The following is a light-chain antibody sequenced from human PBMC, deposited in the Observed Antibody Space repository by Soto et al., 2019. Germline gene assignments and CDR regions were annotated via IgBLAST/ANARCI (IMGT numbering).Light chain of an antibody. CDR1: SSNIGAGYD. Sequence: QSVLTQPPSVSGAPGQTVTISCSGSSSNIGAGYDVHWYQQLPGKVPKLVIYDTFNRPSGVPDRFSGSKSGTSASLAITGLQAEDEADYCCQAYDNSLGVSVLFGGGTKLTVL. J-gene: IGLJ3*02. CDR3: QAYDNSLGVSVL. CDR2: DTF. V-gene: IGLV1-40*01.